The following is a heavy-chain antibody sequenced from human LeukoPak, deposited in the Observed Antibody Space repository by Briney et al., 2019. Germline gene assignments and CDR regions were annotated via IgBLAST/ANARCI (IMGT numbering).Heavy chain of an antibody. J-gene: IGHJ4*02. Sequence: PSETLSLTCAAYGGSFSGYYWSWIRQPPGKGLEWIGEINHSGSTNYNPSLKSRVTISVDTSKNQFSLKLSSVTAADTAVYYCARKIPRVIDYWGQGTLVTVSS. V-gene: IGHV4-34*01. CDR2: INHSGST. CDR1: GGSFSGYY. D-gene: IGHD2-2*02. CDR3: ARKIPRVIDY.